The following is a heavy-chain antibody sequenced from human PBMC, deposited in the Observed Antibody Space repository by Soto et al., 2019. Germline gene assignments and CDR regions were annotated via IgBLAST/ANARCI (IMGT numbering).Heavy chain of an antibody. D-gene: IGHD3-10*01. CDR2: ITAYYGNT. Sequence: QVQLVQSGAEVKKPGASVKVSCKASGYTFTNYDITWVRQAPGQGLEWMGRITAYYGNTDYAKKFQRRVTMTTDTSXSXXYIGPRSLRSDATAVYYCARVGPIPMFRARGGFDPWGQGTLVTVSS. CDR3: ARVGPIPMFRARGGFDP. J-gene: IGHJ5*02. CDR1: GYTFTNYD. V-gene: IGHV1-18*01.